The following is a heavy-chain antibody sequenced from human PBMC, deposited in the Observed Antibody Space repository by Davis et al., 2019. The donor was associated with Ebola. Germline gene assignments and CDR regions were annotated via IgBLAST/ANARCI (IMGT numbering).Heavy chain of an antibody. CDR2: ISGGGDVT. D-gene: IGHD1-26*01. J-gene: IGHJ4*02. CDR1: GFTVSTKY. CDR3: ATDWWGRLFYFDY. V-gene: IGHV3-23*01. Sequence: GESLKISCAVSGFTVSTKYMSWVRQAPGKGPEWVSGISGGGDVTYYADSVKGRFTISRDNSKNTMYLQMNSLRADDTAVYYCATDWWGRLFYFDYWGQGTLVTVSS.